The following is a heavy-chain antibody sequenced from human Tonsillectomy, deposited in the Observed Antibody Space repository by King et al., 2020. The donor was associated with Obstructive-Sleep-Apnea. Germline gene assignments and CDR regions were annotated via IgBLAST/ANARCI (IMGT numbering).Heavy chain of an antibody. D-gene: IGHD6-13*01. CDR2: ISGSGGGT. V-gene: IGHV3-23*04. J-gene: IGHJ5*02. CDR3: SKPAIAAALWFDP. Sequence: VQLVESGGGLVQPGGSLRLSCAASGFTFSSYAMSWVRQAPGKGLEWVSAISGSGGGTYYADSVKGRFTLSRDNSKNTLYLQMNSLRAEDTAGYYWSKPAIAAALWFDPWGQGTLVTVSS. CDR1: GFTFSSYA.